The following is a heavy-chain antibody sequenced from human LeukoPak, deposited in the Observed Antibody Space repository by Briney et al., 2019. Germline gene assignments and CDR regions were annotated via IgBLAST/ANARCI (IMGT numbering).Heavy chain of an antibody. CDR1: GLTFSNYW. D-gene: IGHD1-1*01. J-gene: IGHJ4*02. CDR2: INQDGSEK. V-gene: IGHV3-7*01. CDR3: ARAGMGSTGSTKEY. Sequence: GGSLRLSCVASGLTFSNYWMSWVRQAPGKGLEWVANINQDGSEKYYVDSMKGRFTISRDNAKNSLYLQMNSLRAEDTAVYYCARAGMGSTGSTKEYWGQGTLVTVSS.